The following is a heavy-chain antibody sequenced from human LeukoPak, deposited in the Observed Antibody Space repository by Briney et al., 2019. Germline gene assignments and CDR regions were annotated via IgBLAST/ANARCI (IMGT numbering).Heavy chain of an antibody. CDR1: GFTFSSYG. CDR2: ISYDGSNK. Sequence: GRSLKLSCAASGFTFSSYGMHWVRQAPGKGLEWVAVISYDGSNKYYADSVKGRFTISRDNSKNTLYLQMNSLRAEDTAVYYCARGSSYYYDSSGYYGDYWGQGTLVTVSS. J-gene: IGHJ4*02. D-gene: IGHD3-22*01. CDR3: ARGSSYYYDSSGYYGDY. V-gene: IGHV3-30*03.